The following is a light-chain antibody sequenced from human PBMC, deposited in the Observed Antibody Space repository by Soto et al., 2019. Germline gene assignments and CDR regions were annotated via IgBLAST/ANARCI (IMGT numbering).Light chain of an antibody. V-gene: IGKV1-39*01. CDR1: QSISSY. CDR3: HQRKT. Sequence: DIQMTQSPSSLSASVGDRVTITCRASQSISSYLNWYQQKPGKAPKLLIYAASSLQSGVPSRFSGSGSGTDLTLTISSLQPVDFATYYCHQRKTFGQGTKVEIK. J-gene: IGKJ1*01. CDR2: AAS.